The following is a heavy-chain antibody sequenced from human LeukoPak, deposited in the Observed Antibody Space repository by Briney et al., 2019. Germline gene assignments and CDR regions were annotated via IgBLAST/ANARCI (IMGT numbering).Heavy chain of an antibody. CDR1: GGSISRNSDY. J-gene: IGHJ6*02. Sequence: SETLSLTCTVSGGSISRNSDYWAWIRQPPGKGLEWIGSIYYGGSTNYNPSLKSRVTISVDTSKNQFSLKLSSVTVADTGVYYCARDTQIFSAIKKFHYYGMDVWGQGTTVTVSS. CDR3: ARDTQIFSAIKKFHYYGMDV. V-gene: IGHV4-39*07. CDR2: IYYGGST.